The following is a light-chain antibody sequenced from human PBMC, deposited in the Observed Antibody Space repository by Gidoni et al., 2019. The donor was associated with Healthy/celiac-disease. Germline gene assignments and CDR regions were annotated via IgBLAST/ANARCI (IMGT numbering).Light chain of an antibody. CDR3: QVWDSSSDHPGV. CDR2: DDS. Sequence: SYVLTQPPSVSVAPGTTARITRGGNNIGSKRVHWYQQKPGQAPVLVVYDDSDRPSGIPERFSGSNSGNTATLTISRVEAGDEADYYCQVWDSSSDHPGVFGGGTKLTVL. CDR1: NIGSKR. J-gene: IGLJ3*02. V-gene: IGLV3-21*03.